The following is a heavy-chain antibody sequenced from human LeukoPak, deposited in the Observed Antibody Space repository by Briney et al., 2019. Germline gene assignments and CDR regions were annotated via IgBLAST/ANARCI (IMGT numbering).Heavy chain of an antibody. D-gene: IGHD2-2*01. CDR2: INPNSGGT. V-gene: IGHV1-2*02. CDR3: ARDHGVVVPAAIPDG. Sequence: ASVKVSCKASGYTFTVYYMHWVRQAPGQGLEWMGWINPNSGGTNYAQKFQGRVTMTRDTSISTAYMELSRLRSDDTAVYYCARDHGVVVPAAIPDGWGQGTLVTVSS. J-gene: IGHJ4*02. CDR1: GYTFTVYY.